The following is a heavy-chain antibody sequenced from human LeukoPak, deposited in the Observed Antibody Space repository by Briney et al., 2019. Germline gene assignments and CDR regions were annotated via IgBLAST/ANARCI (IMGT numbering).Heavy chain of an antibody. J-gene: IGHJ4*02. CDR2: IYSGDSDT. CDR3: SRVVGGNYYDY. D-gene: IGHD2-15*01. V-gene: IGHV5-51*01. CDR1: GYTFTNYW. Sequence: GESLKISCEGSGYTFTNYWIAWVRQMPGKGLGWMGIIYSGDSDTRYSPSFQGQVTISADKSISTAYLQWSSLKASDTAMYYCSRVVGGNYYDYWGQGTLVTVSS.